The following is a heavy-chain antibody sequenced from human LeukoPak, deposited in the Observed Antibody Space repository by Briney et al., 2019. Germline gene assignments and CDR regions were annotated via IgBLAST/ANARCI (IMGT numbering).Heavy chain of an antibody. J-gene: IGHJ5*02. Sequence: PSETLSLTCAVYVGSFTGYYWSWIRHPPWKGLEWIGEINHSGSTNYNPSLKSRVTISVDTSKNQFSLKLSSATAADTAVYYCARSTRYSGSYLWFDPWGQGTLVTVSS. V-gene: IGHV4-34*01. CDR3: ARSTRYSGSYLWFDP. CDR1: VGSFTGYY. D-gene: IGHD1-26*01. CDR2: INHSGST.